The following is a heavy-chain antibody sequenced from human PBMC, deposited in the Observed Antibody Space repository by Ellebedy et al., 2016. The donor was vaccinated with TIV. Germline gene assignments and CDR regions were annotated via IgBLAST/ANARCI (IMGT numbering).Heavy chain of an antibody. J-gene: IGHJ4*02. CDR1: GFTFSSYG. V-gene: IGHV3-33*01. Sequence: GGSLRLSXAASGFTFSSYGMHWVRQAPGKGLEWVAVIWYDGSNKYYADSVKGRFTISRDNSKNTLYLQMNSLRAEDTAVYYCARDGYYYDSSGYRGHYFDYWGQGTLVTVSS. D-gene: IGHD3-22*01. CDR3: ARDGYYYDSSGYRGHYFDY. CDR2: IWYDGSNK.